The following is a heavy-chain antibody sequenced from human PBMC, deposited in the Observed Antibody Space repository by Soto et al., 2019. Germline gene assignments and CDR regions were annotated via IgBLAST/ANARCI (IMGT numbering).Heavy chain of an antibody. J-gene: IGHJ6*02. V-gene: IGHV4-31*03. CDR2: IYYSGST. D-gene: IGHD2-2*02. Sequence: SETLSLPCTVSGGSISSGGYYWSWIRQHPGKGLEWIGYIYYSGSTYYNPSLKSRVTISVDTSKNQFSLKLSSVTAADTAVYYCASYCSSTSCYTGYGMDVWGQGTTVTVSS. CDR1: GGSISSGGYY. CDR3: ASYCSSTSCYTGYGMDV.